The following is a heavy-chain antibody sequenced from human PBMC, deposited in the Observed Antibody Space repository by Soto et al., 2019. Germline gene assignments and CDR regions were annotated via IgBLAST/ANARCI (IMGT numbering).Heavy chain of an antibody. V-gene: IGHV3-11*01. CDR3: ASEMLVANDAFDI. CDR1: GFTFSDYN. D-gene: IGHD3-10*02. Sequence: QVQLVESGGGLVKPGGSLRLSCAVSGFTFSDYNMNWIRQAPGKGLEGVSYISSSAGSKYYADSVKGRFTISRDNAKNSLYLQMNTLTAEDKAVYYCASEMLVANDAFDIWGPGTLVTVSS. J-gene: IGHJ3*02. CDR2: ISSSAGSK.